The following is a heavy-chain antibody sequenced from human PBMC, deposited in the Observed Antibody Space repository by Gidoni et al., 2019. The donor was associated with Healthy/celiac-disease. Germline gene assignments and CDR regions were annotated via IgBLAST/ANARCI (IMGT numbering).Heavy chain of an antibody. Sequence: QVQLGESGGGVVQPGRYLRLSCAASGVTFSSDGLHWVRQAPGKGLEWVAVLSYDGSNKYYADSVKGRFTISRDNSKNTLYLQMNSLRAEDTAVYYCAKAGPIVVVVAATGYFQHWGQGTLVTVSS. D-gene: IGHD2-15*01. J-gene: IGHJ1*01. CDR2: LSYDGSNK. CDR1: GVTFSSDG. CDR3: AKAGPIVVVVAATGYFQH. V-gene: IGHV3-30*18.